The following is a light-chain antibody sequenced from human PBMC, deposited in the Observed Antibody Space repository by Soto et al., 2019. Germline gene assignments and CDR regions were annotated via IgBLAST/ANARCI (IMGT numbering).Light chain of an antibody. CDR2: GAS. J-gene: IGKJ2*01. CDR1: QSVRTH. CDR3: QQYSNWPPYT. V-gene: IGKV3-15*01. Sequence: EIMMTQSPATLSVSPGESATLSCRASQSVRTHLAWYQQKPGQAPRLLIHGASTRATGVPDRFRGSGSGTEFTLTISGLQSEDFAVYYCQQYSNWPPYTFGQGTKVEIK.